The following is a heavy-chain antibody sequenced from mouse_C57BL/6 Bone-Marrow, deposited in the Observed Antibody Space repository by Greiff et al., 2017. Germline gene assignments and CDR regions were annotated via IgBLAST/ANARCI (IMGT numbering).Heavy chain of an antibody. Sequence: QVQLQQSGAELVRPGASVKLSCKASGYTFTDYYINWVKQRPGQGLEWIARIYPGSGNTYYNEKFKGKATLTAEKSSSTAYMQLSSLTSEDSAVYFCARAGDYSSFADWGQGTLVTVSA. CDR2: IYPGSGNT. CDR3: ARAGDYSSFAD. CDR1: GYTFTDYY. D-gene: IGHD2-5*01. V-gene: IGHV1-76*01. J-gene: IGHJ3*01.